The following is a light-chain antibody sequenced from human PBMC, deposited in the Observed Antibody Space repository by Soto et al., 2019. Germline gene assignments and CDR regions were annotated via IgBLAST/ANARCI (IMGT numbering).Light chain of an antibody. Sequence: DMQMTQSPSSLYASVGDRVTITCRASQSISSYLNWYQQKPGKAPKLLIYAASSLQSVVPSRFSGSGSGTDFTLTISSLQPEDFATYYCQQSYSTLFTFGPGTKVDIK. CDR2: AAS. V-gene: IGKV1-39*01. CDR1: QSISSY. CDR3: QQSYSTLFT. J-gene: IGKJ3*01.